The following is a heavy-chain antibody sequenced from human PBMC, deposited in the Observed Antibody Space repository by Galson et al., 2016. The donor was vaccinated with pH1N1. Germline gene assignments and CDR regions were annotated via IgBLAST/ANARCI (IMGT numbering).Heavy chain of an antibody. CDR1: GFTFDSHE. CDR2: ISSGGNTM. CDR3: ARAYYDPLTRFSGAFDY. J-gene: IGHJ4*02. D-gene: IGHD3-9*01. V-gene: IGHV3-48*03. Sequence: SLRLSCAVSGFTFDSHEMNWVRQAPGKGLEWVASISSGGNTMFYADSVKGRCIISRDNAKNPLYLQMNSLRVEDTAVYYCARAYYDPLTRFSGAFDYWGQGTLVTVSS.